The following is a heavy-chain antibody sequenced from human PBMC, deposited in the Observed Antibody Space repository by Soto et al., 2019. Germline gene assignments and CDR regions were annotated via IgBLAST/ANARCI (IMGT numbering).Heavy chain of an antibody. CDR1: GGSVSSGSYY. CDR3: ARHHSHAYYYDSSGYYYWFDP. CDR2: IYYSGST. D-gene: IGHD3-22*01. V-gene: IGHV4-61*01. J-gene: IGHJ5*02. Sequence: SETLSLTCTVSGGSVSSGSYYWSWIRQPPGKGLEWIGYIYYSGSTNYNPSLKSRVTISVDTSKNQFSLKLSSVTAADTAVYYCARHHSHAYYYDSSGYYYWFDPWGQGTLVTVSS.